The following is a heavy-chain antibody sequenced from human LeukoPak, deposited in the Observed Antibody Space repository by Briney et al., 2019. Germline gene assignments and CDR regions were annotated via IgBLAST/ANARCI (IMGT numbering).Heavy chain of an antibody. CDR2: IKQDGSAK. V-gene: IGHV3-7*01. D-gene: IGHD2-8*01. CDR1: GFTFSSYW. J-gene: IGHJ5*02. Sequence: PGGSLRLSCAASGFTFSSYWMSWVRQAPGKGLEGVAKIKQDGSAKDYVDSVKGRFTISRDNAKNSLYLQMNSLRAEDTAVYYCAKQAHCTNGVCYTNWFDPWGQGTLVTVSS. CDR3: AKQAHCTNGVCYTNWFDP.